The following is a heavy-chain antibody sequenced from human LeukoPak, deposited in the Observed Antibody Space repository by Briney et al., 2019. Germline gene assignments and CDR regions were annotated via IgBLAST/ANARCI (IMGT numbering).Heavy chain of an antibody. D-gene: IGHD5-24*01. CDR1: GFTVSSNY. CDR3: ARVVVRGWLQLGWFDP. CDR2: VYSGGST. V-gene: IGHV3-53*01. Sequence: GGSLRLSCAASGFTVSSNYMSWVRQAPGKGLEWVSVVYSGGSTYYADSVKGRFTISRDNSKNTLYLQMNSLRAEDTAVYYCARVVVRGWLQLGWFDPWGQGTLVTVSS. J-gene: IGHJ5*02.